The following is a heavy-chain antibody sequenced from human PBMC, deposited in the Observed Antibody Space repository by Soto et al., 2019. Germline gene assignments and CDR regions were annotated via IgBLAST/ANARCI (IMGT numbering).Heavy chain of an antibody. CDR1: GFTFSSYA. Sequence: GGSLRLSCAASGFTFSSYAMSWVRQAPGRGLEWVSIISGNGGSTYYAASVKGRFTISRDNTKKTLYLQMDSLTAEDTAVYYCAKGSEFSNSYTLDFDFWGQGALVTVYS. CDR3: AKGSEFSNSYTLDFDF. D-gene: IGHD6-6*01. J-gene: IGHJ4*02. CDR2: ISGNGGST. V-gene: IGHV3-23*01.